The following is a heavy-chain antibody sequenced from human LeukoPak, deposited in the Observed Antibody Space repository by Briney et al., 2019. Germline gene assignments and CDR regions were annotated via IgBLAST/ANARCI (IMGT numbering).Heavy chain of an antibody. CDR3: ALYKGYCSSTSCYDGGANWFDP. J-gene: IGHJ5*02. Sequence: KSSETLSLTCTVSGGSISSYYWSWIRQPPGKGLEWIGYIYYSGSTNYNPSLKSRVSMSVDTSKNQFSLKLSSVTAADTAVYYCALYKGYCSSTSCYDGGANWFDPWGQGTLVTVSS. CDR2: IYYSGST. D-gene: IGHD2-2*01. CDR1: GGSISSYY. V-gene: IGHV4-59*12.